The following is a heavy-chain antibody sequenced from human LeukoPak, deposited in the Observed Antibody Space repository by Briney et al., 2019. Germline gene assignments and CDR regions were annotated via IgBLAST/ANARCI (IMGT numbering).Heavy chain of an antibody. CDR3: ARSESGVQYFQHYFYIDA. CDR2: IYYRGST. J-gene: IGHJ6*03. CDR1: NGDINNYY. Sequence: SETLSLTCTVSNGDINNYYWSWVRQPPGKGLEWIGYIYYRGSTKYNPSLKSRVTISIDTSNNQFSLRLNSLTAADTAVYYCARSESGVQYFQHYFYIDAWGKGTTVTVSS. D-gene: IGHD2-2*01. V-gene: IGHV4-59*12.